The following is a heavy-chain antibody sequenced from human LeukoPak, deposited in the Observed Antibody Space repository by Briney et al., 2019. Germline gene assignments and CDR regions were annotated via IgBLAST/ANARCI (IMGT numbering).Heavy chain of an antibody. CDR2: IYYSGTT. D-gene: IGHD3-3*01. CDR1: GASISKNNFD. J-gene: IGHJ4*02. V-gene: IGHV4-39*01. CDR3: ARFPRYDFWN. Sequence: PSETLSLTCDVSGASISKNNFDWGWIRQPPGKGLEWIGTIYYSGTTYYNPSLKSRVTISVDTSRGQFSLKLSSVTAADTAVYYCARFPRYDFWNWGQGTLVTVSS.